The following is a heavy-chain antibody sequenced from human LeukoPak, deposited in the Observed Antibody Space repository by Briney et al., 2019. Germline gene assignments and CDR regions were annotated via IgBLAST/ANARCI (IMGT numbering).Heavy chain of an antibody. Sequence: ASVRVSCKASGYTFTSYGISWVRQAPGQGLEWMGWISVYNGNTKYVQKFQGRVTMTTDTSTRTAYMELRSLRSDDTAVYYCARARYETRIWPKSRYDYYHYMDVWGKGTTVTVSS. D-gene: IGHD3-3*01. CDR1: GYTFTSYG. J-gene: IGHJ6*03. V-gene: IGHV1-18*01. CDR3: ARARYETRIWPKSRYDYYHYMDV. CDR2: ISVYNGNT.